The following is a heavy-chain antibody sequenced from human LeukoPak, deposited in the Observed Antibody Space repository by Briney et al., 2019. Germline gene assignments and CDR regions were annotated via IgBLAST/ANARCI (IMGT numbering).Heavy chain of an antibody. J-gene: IGHJ6*03. V-gene: IGHV1-69*06. D-gene: IGHD1-26*01. CDR3: ARDGDRYSGSYFTHYYYMDV. CDR1: GGTFSSYA. CDR2: IIPIFGTA. Sequence: APVKVSCKASGGTFSSYAISWVRQAPGQGLEWMGGIIPIFGTANYAQKFQGRVTITADKSTSTAYMELSRLRSDDTAVYYCARDGDRYSGSYFTHYYYMDVWGKGTTVTVSS.